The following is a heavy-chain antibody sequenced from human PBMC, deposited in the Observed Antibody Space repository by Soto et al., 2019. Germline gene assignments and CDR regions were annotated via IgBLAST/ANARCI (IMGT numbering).Heavy chain of an antibody. V-gene: IGHV1-69*13. J-gene: IGHJ6*02. Sequence: ASVKVSCKASGGTFSSYAISWVRQAPGQGLEWMGGIIPIFGTANYAQKFQGRVTITADESTSTAYMELSSLRSEDTAVYYCTRNYDSTRYYYGMDVWGQGTTVTVSS. CDR2: IIPIFGTA. CDR3: TRNYDSTRYYYGMDV. CDR1: GGTFSSYA. D-gene: IGHD3-22*01.